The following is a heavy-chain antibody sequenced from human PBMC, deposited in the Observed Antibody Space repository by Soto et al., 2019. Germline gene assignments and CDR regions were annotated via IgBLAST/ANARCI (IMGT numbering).Heavy chain of an antibody. Sequence: PGGSLRLSCAASGFTFSSYAMSWVRQAPGKGLEWVPAISGSGGSTYYADSVKGRFTISRDNSKNTLYLQMNSLRAEDTAVYYCAKLTPKRATHYDILTGGWPGYWGQGTLVTVSS. CDR3: AKLTPKRATHYDILTGGWPGY. CDR2: ISGSGGST. CDR1: GFTFSSYA. D-gene: IGHD3-9*01. J-gene: IGHJ4*02. V-gene: IGHV3-23*01.